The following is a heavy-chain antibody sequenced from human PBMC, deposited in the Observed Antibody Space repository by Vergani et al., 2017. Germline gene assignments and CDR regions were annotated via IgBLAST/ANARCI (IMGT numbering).Heavy chain of an antibody. CDR1: GGSFSGYY. CDR3: ARGLAYFDRSTPN. V-gene: IGHV4-34*01. J-gene: IGHJ4*02. D-gene: IGHD3-9*01. Sequence: QVQLQQWGAGLLKPSETLSLTCAVYGGSFSGYYWSWIRQPPGKGLEWIGEINHSGSTNYNPSLKSRVTISVDTPKNQFSLKLSAVPAADTALYYCARGLAYFDRSTPNWGEASLVTVPS. CDR2: INHSGST.